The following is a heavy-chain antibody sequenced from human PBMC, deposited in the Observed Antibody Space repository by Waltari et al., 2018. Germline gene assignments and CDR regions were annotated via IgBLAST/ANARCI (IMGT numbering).Heavy chain of an antibody. V-gene: IGHV3-30*03. Sequence: QVHLVESGGGVVQPGSSLRLSCVASGFSFGAYGMNWVRQAPGKGLDLLAFTLKDVTMKSCADSVKGRFTISMDNSRNTLYLQMDSLREDDTAVYYCARKGGRVAVAGMGYWGRGTLVTVSS. CDR1: GFSFGAYG. D-gene: IGHD6-19*01. CDR3: ARKGGRVAVAGMGY. CDR2: TLKDVTMK. J-gene: IGHJ4*02.